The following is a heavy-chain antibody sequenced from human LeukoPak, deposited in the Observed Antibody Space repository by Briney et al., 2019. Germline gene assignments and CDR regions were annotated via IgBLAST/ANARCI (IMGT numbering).Heavy chain of an antibody. V-gene: IGHV3-48*04. CDR3: AKDKDSSSAYFDY. CDR1: GFTFSSYN. CDR2: ISSSGSTV. D-gene: IGHD6-13*01. Sequence: GGSLRLSCAASGFTFSSYNLNWVRQAPGKGLEWVSYISSSGSTVYYADSVKGRFTISRDNAKNSLYLQMNSLRAEDTALYYCAKDKDSSSAYFDYWGQGTLVTVSS. J-gene: IGHJ4*02.